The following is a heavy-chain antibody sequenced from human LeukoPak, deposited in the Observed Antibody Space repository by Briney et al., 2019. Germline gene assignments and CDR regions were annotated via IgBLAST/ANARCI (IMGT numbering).Heavy chain of an antibody. CDR1: GYTFTGYY. CDR3: ASATYYCSSTSCYGHYYYYMDV. CDR2: INPNSGGT. D-gene: IGHD2-2*01. V-gene: IGHV1-2*06. J-gene: IGHJ6*03. Sequence: ASVKVSCKASGYTFTGYYMHWVRQAPGQGLEWMGRINPNSGGTNYAQKFQGRVTMTRDTSISTAYMELSRLRSDDTAVYYCASATYYCSSTSCYGHYYYYMDVWGKGTTVTVSS.